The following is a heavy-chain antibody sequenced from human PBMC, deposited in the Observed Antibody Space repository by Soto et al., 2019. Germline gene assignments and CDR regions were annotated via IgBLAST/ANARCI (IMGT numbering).Heavy chain of an antibody. CDR1: GFTFSDYY. CDR3: ARDLVGITGGAFDI. CDR2: ISSTGSTT. J-gene: IGHJ3*02. Sequence: QVQLVESGGGLVKPGGSLRLSCAASGFTFSDYYMSWLRQAPGKGLEWVSYISSTGSTTYYADSVKGRFTIPRDNAKNSLYQQMNSLKAEDTAVYYCARDLVGITGGAFDIWGQGTMVTVSS. V-gene: IGHV3-11*01. D-gene: IGHD7-27*01.